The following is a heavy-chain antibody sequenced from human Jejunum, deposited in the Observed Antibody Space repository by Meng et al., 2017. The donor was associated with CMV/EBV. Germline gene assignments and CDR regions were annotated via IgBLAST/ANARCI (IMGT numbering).Heavy chain of an antibody. V-gene: IGHV4-30-4*08. CDR2: IYYSGST. D-gene: IGHD3-22*01. J-gene: IGHJ5*02. Sequence: VSGGSISSGHYYWSWIRQPPGKGLEWIGYIYYSGSTYYNPSLKSRVTISVDTSKNQFSLKLSSVTAADTAVYYCARAQWLLGYWFDPWGQGTLVTVSS. CDR3: ARAQWLLGYWFDP. CDR1: GGSISSGHYY.